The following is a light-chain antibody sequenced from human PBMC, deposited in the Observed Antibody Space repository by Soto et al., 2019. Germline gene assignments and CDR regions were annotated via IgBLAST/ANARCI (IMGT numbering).Light chain of an antibody. CDR2: DAS. CDR1: QRVSSY. V-gene: IGKV3-11*01. CDR3: LQRSGWPWT. Sequence: EIVLTQSPATLSLSPGERATLSCRASQRVSSYLAWYQQKPGQAPRLLIYDASNRATDIPARFSGSGSGTDFTLTISSLEPEDFAVYYCLQRSGWPWTFGQGTKVEIK. J-gene: IGKJ1*01.